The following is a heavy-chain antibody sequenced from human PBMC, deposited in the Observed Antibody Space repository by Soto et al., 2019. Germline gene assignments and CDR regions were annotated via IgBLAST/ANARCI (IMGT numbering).Heavy chain of an antibody. J-gene: IGHJ6*04. CDR2: AKYKTDGGSTDYS. Sequence: GGCLRLACAASGVTVRKAWMGGVRQAPGKGLEWVGRAKYKTDGGSTDYSDYAAPVKGRFIISREDSENMLYLQMNSLKTEDTAVYYCTTDRMDVWGKGTTVTVSS. CDR1: GVTVRKAW. CDR3: TTDRMDV. V-gene: IGHV3-15*01.